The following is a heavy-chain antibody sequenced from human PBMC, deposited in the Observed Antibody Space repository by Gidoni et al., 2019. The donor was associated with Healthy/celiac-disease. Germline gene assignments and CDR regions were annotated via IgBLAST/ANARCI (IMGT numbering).Heavy chain of an antibody. V-gene: IGHV3-30*18. CDR3: AKDARGYRVHDAFDI. J-gene: IGHJ3*02. Sequence: QVQLVESGGGVVQPGRSLRLSCAASGFTFSSYGMHWVRQAPGKGLEWVAVISYDGSNKYYADSVKGRFTISRDNSKNTLYLQMNSLRAEDTAVYYCAKDARGYRVHDAFDIWGQGTMVTVSS. D-gene: IGHD5-18*01. CDR2: ISYDGSNK. CDR1: GFTFSSYG.